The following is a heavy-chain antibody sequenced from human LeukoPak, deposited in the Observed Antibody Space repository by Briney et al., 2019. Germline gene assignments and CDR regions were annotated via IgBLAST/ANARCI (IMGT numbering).Heavy chain of an antibody. Sequence: ASVKVSCKASGYTLTSHYMHWVRQAPGQGLEWMGIITPSGGSTTYAQKFQGRVTMTRDMSTSTVYMEVSSLRSEDTAVYYCARAGVGAVSGTVDYYYYMDVWGKGTTVTVSS. CDR1: GYTLTSHY. J-gene: IGHJ6*03. V-gene: IGHV1-46*01. CDR3: ARAGVGAVSGTVDYYYYMDV. D-gene: IGHD6-19*01. CDR2: ITPSGGST.